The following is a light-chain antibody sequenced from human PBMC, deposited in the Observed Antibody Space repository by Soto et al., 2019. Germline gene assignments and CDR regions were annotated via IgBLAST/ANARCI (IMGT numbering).Light chain of an antibody. CDR3: QQRDDWPLT. CDR2: GAS. V-gene: IGKV3-11*01. CDR1: QSVTSSN. Sequence: EIVLTQSPGTPSLSPGERATLSCRASQSVTSSNLAWYQQKAGQAPRLLMHGASSRATGVPARFSGSGSGTDFTLTISSLEPEDFAVYYCQQRDDWPLTFGGGTKVDIK. J-gene: IGKJ4*01.